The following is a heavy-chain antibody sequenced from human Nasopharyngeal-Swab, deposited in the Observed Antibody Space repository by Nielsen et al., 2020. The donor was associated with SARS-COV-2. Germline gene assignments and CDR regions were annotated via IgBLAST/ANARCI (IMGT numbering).Heavy chain of an antibody. J-gene: IGHJ4*02. CDR1: GGSTSSINS. CDR2: IYHSGST. Sequence: SETLSPTCLVSGGSTSSINSWGWGRQPPGKGREWIGEIYHSGSTNYSPSLKSRVTISVDKSKNQFSLKLSSVTAADTAVYYCARKRRYDYFLDYWGQGTLVTVSS. CDR3: ARKRRYDYFLDY. V-gene: IGHV4-4*02. D-gene: IGHD2/OR15-2a*01.